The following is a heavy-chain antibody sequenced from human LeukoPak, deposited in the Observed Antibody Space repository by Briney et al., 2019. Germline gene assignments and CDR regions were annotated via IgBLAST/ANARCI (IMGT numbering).Heavy chain of an antibody. Sequence: SVKVSCKASGGTFSSYAISWVRQAPGQGLEWMGGIIPIFGTANYAQKFQGRVTITADESTSTAYMELSSLRSEDTAVYYCARGVWFGELSFDYWGQGTLVTVSS. D-gene: IGHD3-10*01. V-gene: IGHV1-69*01. CDR1: GGTFSSYA. CDR3: ARGVWFGELSFDY. CDR2: IIPIFGTA. J-gene: IGHJ4*02.